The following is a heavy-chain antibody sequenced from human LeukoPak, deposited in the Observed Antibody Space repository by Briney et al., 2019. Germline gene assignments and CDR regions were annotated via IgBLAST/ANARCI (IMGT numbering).Heavy chain of an antibody. CDR1: GGSFSSSDYY. D-gene: IGHD3-22*01. CDR3: ARGYNYDRTAYYFPRPYYFDY. Sequence: SETLSLTCTVSGGSFSSSDYYWGWIRQPPGKGLEWIGSIYYSGTTYYNPSLKSRVTISLDTSKNHFSLKLSSVTAADTAVYYCARGYNYDRTAYYFPRPYYFDYWGQGTLVTVSS. CDR2: IYYSGTT. V-gene: IGHV4-39*07. J-gene: IGHJ4*02.